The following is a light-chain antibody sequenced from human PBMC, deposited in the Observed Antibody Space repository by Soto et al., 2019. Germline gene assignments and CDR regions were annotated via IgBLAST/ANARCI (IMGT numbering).Light chain of an antibody. J-gene: IGKJ1*01. CDR1: QAVNSW. CDR2: DVS. CDR3: LLDFRYFWA. V-gene: IGKV1-12*01. Sequence: DNQLTQSPSSISASVGDRVTITCRASQAVNSWLAWFQQKPGMAPKLVIYDVSSLQSGVPSRFSGSGSGTDFTLTISSLQPEDFATYYCLLDFRYFWAFGQGTKVDIK.